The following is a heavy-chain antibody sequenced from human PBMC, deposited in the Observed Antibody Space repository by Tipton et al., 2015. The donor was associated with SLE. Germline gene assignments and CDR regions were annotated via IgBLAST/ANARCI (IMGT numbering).Heavy chain of an antibody. CDR3: AKGLTDSNSWYGWFDP. CDR2: ISGSDGST. Sequence: SLRLSCAASGFTFSSYAMTWVRQAPGKGLEWVSGISGSDGSTYYVDSVKGRFTISRDNSKNTLYLQMNSLRDEDTAVYYCAKGLTDSNSWYGWFDPWGQGTLVTVSS. J-gene: IGHJ5*02. CDR1: GFTFSSYA. V-gene: IGHV3-23*01. D-gene: IGHD6-13*01.